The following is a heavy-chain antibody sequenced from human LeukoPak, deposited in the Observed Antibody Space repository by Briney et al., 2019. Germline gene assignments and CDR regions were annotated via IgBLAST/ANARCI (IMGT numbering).Heavy chain of an antibody. Sequence: KPSETLSLTCAVYGGSFSGYYWSWIRQPPGKGLEWSGEINHSGSTNYNPSLKSRVTISVDTSKNQFSLKLSSVTAADTAVYYCARGPRGIVATMSMDGVDPWGQGTLVTVSS. D-gene: IGHD5-12*01. CDR2: INHSGST. CDR1: GGSFSGYY. J-gene: IGHJ5*02. CDR3: ARGPRGIVATMSMDGVDP. V-gene: IGHV4-34*01.